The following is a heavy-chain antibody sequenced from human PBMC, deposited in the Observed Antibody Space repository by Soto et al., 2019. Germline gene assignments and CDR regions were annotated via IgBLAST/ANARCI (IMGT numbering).Heavy chain of an antibody. Sequence: QLQLQESGPGLVKPSETLSLTCTVSGGSISSSSYYWGWIRQPPGKGLEWIGSIYYSGSTYYNPSLKSRVTISVDTSKNQFSLKLSSVTAADTALYYCARGSSSSGWTERFAFDYWGQGTLVTVSS. V-gene: IGHV4-39*01. J-gene: IGHJ4*02. CDR1: GGSISSSSYY. CDR3: ARGSSSSGWTERFAFDY. D-gene: IGHD6-19*01. CDR2: IYYSGST.